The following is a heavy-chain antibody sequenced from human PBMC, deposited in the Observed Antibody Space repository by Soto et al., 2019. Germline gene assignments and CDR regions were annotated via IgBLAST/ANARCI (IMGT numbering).Heavy chain of an antibody. V-gene: IGHV3-74*01. D-gene: IGHD3-9*01. Sequence: EVQLVESGGGLVQPGGSLRLSCAASGFTFSSYWMHWVRQAPGKGLVWVSRINSDGSSTSYADSVNGRFTISRDNAKNTLYLQMNSLRADDTAVYYCARAVDTILRYFDTHDAFDIWGQGTMVTVSS. CDR3: ARAVDTILRYFDTHDAFDI. CDR2: INSDGSST. J-gene: IGHJ3*02. CDR1: GFTFSSYW.